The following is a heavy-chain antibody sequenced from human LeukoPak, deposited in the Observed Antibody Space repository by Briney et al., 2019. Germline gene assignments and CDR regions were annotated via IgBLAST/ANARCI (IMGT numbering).Heavy chain of an antibody. D-gene: IGHD1-26*01. V-gene: IGHV3-20*04. CDR2: INWNGGST. CDR3: ARDRPYSGSYYYYYYMDV. J-gene: IGHJ6*03. CDR1: GFTFDDYG. Sequence: GGSLRLSCAASGFTFDDYGMSWVRQAPGKGLEWVSGINWNGGSTGYADSVKGRFTISRDNAKNSLYLQMNSLRAEDTAVYYCARDRPYSGSYYYYYYMDVWGKGTTVTVSS.